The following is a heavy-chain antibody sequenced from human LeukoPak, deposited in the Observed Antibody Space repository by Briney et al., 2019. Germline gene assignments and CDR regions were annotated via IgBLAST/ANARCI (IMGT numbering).Heavy chain of an antibody. CDR3: ARGPYYYYMDV. CDR1: GGSFSGYY. CDR2: INHSGST. Sequence: PSETLSLTCAVYGGSFSGYYWSWIRQPPGKGLEWIGEINHSGSTNYNPSLKSRVTITTDTSKNQFSLKLSSVTAADTAVYYCARGPYYYYMDVWGKGATVTVSS. J-gene: IGHJ6*03. V-gene: IGHV4-34*01.